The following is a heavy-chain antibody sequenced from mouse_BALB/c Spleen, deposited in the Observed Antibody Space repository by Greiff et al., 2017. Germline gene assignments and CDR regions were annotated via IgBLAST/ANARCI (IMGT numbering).Heavy chain of an antibody. CDR1: GYTFTSYW. Sequence: QVQLQQPGAELVKPGASVKMSCKASGYTFTSYWMHWVKQRPGQGLEWIGYINPSTGYTEYNQKFKDKATLTADKSSSTAYMQLSSLTSEDSAVYYCARGGGNYGAYWGQGTLVTVSA. J-gene: IGHJ3*01. V-gene: IGHV1S26*01. CDR2: INPSTGYT. D-gene: IGHD2-1*01. CDR3: ARGGGNYGAY.